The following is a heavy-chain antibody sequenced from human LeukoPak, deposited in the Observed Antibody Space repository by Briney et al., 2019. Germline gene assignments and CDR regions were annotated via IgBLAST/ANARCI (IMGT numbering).Heavy chain of an antibody. Sequence: SETLSLTCTVSGGSISSYYWSWIRQPPGKGLEWIGYIYYSGSTNYNPSLKSRVTISVDTSKNQFSLKLSSVTAADTAVYYCARVVESGSGSYGGYWFDPWGQGTLVTVSS. CDR2: IYYSGST. CDR1: GGSISSYY. D-gene: IGHD3-10*01. CDR3: ARVVESGSGSYGGYWFDP. J-gene: IGHJ5*02. V-gene: IGHV4-59*12.